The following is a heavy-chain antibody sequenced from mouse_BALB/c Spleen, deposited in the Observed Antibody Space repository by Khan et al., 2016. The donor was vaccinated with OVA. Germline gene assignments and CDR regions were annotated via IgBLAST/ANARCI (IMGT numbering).Heavy chain of an antibody. CDR2: ISYSGDT. CDR1: GYSITSDYA. J-gene: IGHJ3*01. Sequence: EVKLLESGPGLVKPSQSLSLTCTVTGYSITSDYAWNWIRQFPGNKLEWMGYISYSGDTSYNPSLKSRISVTRDTSKNQFFLQLNFVTTEDTATYYSAMGRTYWGQGTLVAVSA. V-gene: IGHV3-2*02. D-gene: IGHD2-3*01. CDR3: AMGRTY.